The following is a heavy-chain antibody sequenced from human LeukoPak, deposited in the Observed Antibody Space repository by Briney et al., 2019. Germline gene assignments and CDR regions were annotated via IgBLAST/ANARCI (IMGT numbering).Heavy chain of an antibody. D-gene: IGHD2-15*01. Sequence: SETLSLTCAVYGGSFSGYYWRWIRQPPGKGLEWIGEINHSGSTNYNPSLKSRVTISVDTSKNQFSLKLSSVTAADTAVYYCARGPDIVVVVAATIDAFDIWGQGTMVTVSS. J-gene: IGHJ3*02. CDR1: GGSFSGYY. V-gene: IGHV4-34*01. CDR2: INHSGST. CDR3: ARGPDIVVVVAATIDAFDI.